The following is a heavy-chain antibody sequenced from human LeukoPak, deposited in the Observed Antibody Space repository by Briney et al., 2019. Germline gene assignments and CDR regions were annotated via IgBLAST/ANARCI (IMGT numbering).Heavy chain of an antibody. J-gene: IGHJ4*02. CDR3: ARGQYFKILTGSFQY. CDR1: GYIFTDYY. V-gene: IGHV1-2*02. Sequence: GASVKVSCKASGYIFTDYYLHWVRQAPGQGLESMGWINPDSGDTNLAQNFQGRVSMTRDTSISTAYMELSSLTSDDTAYYYCARGQYFKILTGSFQYWGQGTLVTVSS. CDR2: INPDSGDT. D-gene: IGHD3-9*01.